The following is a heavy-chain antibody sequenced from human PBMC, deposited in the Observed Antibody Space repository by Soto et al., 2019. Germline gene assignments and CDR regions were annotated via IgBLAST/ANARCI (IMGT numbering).Heavy chain of an antibody. CDR1: GYSFTSYW. CDR2: IYPGDSDT. D-gene: IGHD6-13*01. Sequence: GESLKISCKGSGYSFTSYWIGWVRQMPGKGLEWMGIIYPGDSDTSYSPSFQGQVTISADKSISTAYLQWSSLKASDTAMYYCARHDSSSAPTPNYYYYYGMEVWGQGSTVTISS. J-gene: IGHJ6*02. V-gene: IGHV5-51*01. CDR3: ARHDSSSAPTPNYYYYYGMEV.